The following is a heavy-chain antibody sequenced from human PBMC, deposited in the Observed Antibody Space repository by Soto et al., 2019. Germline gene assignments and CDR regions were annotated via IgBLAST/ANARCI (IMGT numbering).Heavy chain of an antibody. J-gene: IGHJ3*02. V-gene: IGHV4-30-2*01. CDR1: GGSISSGTYS. CDR3: GRDGDYYDSAGYLTI. CDR2: IFHSGHT. D-gene: IGHD3-22*01. Sequence: QLQLQESGSGLVKPSQTLSLTCAVSGGSISSGTYSWSWIRQPPGEGLEWIGYIFHSGHTYYNPSLKSRVTISIDTSKNQFSLKLSSVTAADTAVYYCGRDGDYYDSAGYLTIWGQGTMVTGSS.